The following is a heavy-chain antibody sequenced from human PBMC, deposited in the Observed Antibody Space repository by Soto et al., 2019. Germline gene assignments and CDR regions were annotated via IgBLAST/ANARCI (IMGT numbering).Heavy chain of an antibody. J-gene: IGHJ3*02. CDR3: ATSPGTTGTHAFDI. D-gene: IGHD1-1*01. CDR2: IYYSGST. V-gene: IGHV4-39*01. CDR1: GGSISSSSYY. Sequence: SETLSLTCTVSGGSISSSSYYWGWIRQPPGKGLEWIGSIYYSGSTYYNPSLKSRVTISVDTSKNQFSLKLSSVTAADTAVYYCATSPGTTGTHAFDIWGQGTMVTVSS.